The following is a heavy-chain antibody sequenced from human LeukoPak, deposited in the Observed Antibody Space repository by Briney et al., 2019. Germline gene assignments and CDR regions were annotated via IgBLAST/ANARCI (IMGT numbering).Heavy chain of an antibody. CDR2: ISSSSSYI. J-gene: IGHJ3*02. CDR1: GFTFRSYA. Sequence: PGGSPRLSCEASGFTFRSYAMTWVRQAPGKGLEWVSSISSSSSYIYYADSVKGRFTISRDNAKNSLYLQMNSLRAEDTAVYYCARDPEEYCSSTSCYTGAFDIWGQGTMVTVSS. V-gene: IGHV3-21*01. CDR3: ARDPEEYCSSTSCYTGAFDI. D-gene: IGHD2-2*02.